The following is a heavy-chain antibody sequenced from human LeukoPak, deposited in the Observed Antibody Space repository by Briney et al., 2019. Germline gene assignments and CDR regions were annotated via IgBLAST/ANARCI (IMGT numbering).Heavy chain of an antibody. CDR3: ARGYCRSTTSCYFDY. V-gene: IGHV3-72*01. D-gene: IGHD2/OR15-2a*01. CDR1: GFTFSDHY. J-gene: IGHJ4*02. Sequence: GGSLRLSCAASGFTFSDHYMDWVRQAPGKGLEWVGRIRKKVNSYTTEYAATVKGRLTISRDDSKNSLSLQMNSLQTEDTAVYYCARGYCRSTTSCYFDYWGQGTLVTVSS. CDR2: IRKKVNSYTT.